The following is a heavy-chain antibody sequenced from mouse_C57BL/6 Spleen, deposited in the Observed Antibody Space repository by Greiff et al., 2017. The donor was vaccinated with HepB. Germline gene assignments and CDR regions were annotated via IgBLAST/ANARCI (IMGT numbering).Heavy chain of an antibody. D-gene: IGHD2-3*01. V-gene: IGHV5-9*01. Sequence: EVKVVESGGGLVKPGGSLKLSCAASGFTFSSYTMSWVRQTPEKRLEWVATISGGGGNTYYPDSVKGRFTISRDNAKNTLYLQMSSLRSEDTALYYCASLYDGSIFAYWGQGTLVTVSA. CDR2: ISGGGGNT. J-gene: IGHJ3*01. CDR3: ASLYDGSIFAY. CDR1: GFTFSSYT.